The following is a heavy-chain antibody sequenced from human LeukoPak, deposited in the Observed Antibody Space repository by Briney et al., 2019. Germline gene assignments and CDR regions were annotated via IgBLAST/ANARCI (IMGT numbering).Heavy chain of an antibody. CDR1: GGSISSYY. J-gene: IGHJ4*02. CDR2: IYYSGST. V-gene: IGHV4-59*08. D-gene: IGHD3-10*02. CDR3: ARHVQGLKPFDY. Sequence: SETLSLTCTVSGGSISSYYWSWIRQPPGKGPEWIGYIYYSGSTNYNPSLKSRVTISVDTSKNQFSLKLSSVTAADTAAYYCARHVQGLKPFDYWGQGTLVTVSS.